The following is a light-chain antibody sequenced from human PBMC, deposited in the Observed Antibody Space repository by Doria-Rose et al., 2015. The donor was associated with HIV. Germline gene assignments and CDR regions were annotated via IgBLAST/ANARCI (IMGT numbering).Light chain of an antibody. CDR3: HQYGTSWT. CDR2: DRS. V-gene: IGKV3-20*01. Sequence: TQSPCSLSLSPWERATLSCRASQRFSSTYLAWYQQKPGQDTSLLTYDRSTRATGIPDRFSVSASGTDFTLTINRLEPEDFALYYCHQYGTSWTFGQGTKVEI. J-gene: IGKJ1*01. CDR1: QRFSSTY.